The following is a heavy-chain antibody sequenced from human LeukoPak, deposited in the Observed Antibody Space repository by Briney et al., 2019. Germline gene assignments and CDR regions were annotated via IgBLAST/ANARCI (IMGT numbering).Heavy chain of an antibody. V-gene: IGHV4-34*01. CDR2: INHSGST. J-gene: IGHJ5*02. CDR3: ARGDYCSTTSCYASIWFDP. CDR1: GGSFSGYY. D-gene: IGHD2-2*01. Sequence: PSETLSLTCAVYGGSFSGYYWTWIRQPPGKGLEWIGEINHSGSTNCNPALQSRVTISVDTSKNQFSLKLSSVTAADAAVYYCARGDYCSTTSCYASIWFDPWGQGTLVTVSS.